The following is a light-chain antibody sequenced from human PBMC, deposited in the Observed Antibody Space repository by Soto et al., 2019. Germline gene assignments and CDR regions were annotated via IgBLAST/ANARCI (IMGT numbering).Light chain of an antibody. CDR1: QSVRSN. CDR2: DAS. CDR3: QQRSNLIT. V-gene: IGKV3-11*01. Sequence: ERGMTQSPSTLSLTLGGRATLSCRASQSVRSNLAWYQQKPGQAPRLLIYDASNRATGIPARFSGSGSGTDFTLTISSLEPEDFAVYYCQQRSNLITFGQRTRLEI. J-gene: IGKJ5*01.